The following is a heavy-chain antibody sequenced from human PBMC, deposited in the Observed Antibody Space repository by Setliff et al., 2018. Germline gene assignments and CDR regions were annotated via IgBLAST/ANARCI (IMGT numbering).Heavy chain of an antibody. CDR3: AAAGGNSDYFDY. J-gene: IGHJ4*02. V-gene: IGHV3-73*01. CDR2: IRSKSDSYAT. CDR1: GFTFSGSA. Sequence: PGGSLRLSCAASGFTFSGSAMYWVRQASGKGLEWVGRIRSKSDSYATIYAASVRGRFTISRDDSKNTAYLQMNSLKTEDTAVYYCAAAGGNSDYFDYWGQGTLVTVSS. D-gene: IGHD6-13*01.